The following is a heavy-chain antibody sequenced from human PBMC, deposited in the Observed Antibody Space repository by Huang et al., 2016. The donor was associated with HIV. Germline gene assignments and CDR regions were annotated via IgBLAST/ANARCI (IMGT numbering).Heavy chain of an antibody. CDR1: GDSFTSWP. Sequence: QVHLVQSGAEVKKPGSSVKVSCKASGDSFTSWPINWVRQAPGPGLEWMGGLGPIRVSATYAHELRGRGTISADESTSTSYMELSRLRSDDTAMYYCATSTPMLGESGGWSGKVVITENVPYVDWGQGTLVTVSS. CDR3: ATSTPMLGESGGWSGKVVITENVPYVD. V-gene: IGHV1-69*01. D-gene: IGHD3-22*01. J-gene: IGHJ4*02. CDR2: LGPIRVSA.